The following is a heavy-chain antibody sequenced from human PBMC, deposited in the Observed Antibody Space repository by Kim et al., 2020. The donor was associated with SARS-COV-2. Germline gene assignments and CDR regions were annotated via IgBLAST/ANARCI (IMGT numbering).Heavy chain of an antibody. D-gene: IGHD3-10*01. Sequence: ASVKVSCKASGYAFTSYYMHWVRQAPGQGLEWMGIINPSGGSTSYAQKFQGRVTMTRDTSTSTVYMELSSLRSEDTAVYYCARGSPYYYGSGSHTLGFDYWGQGTLVTVSS. CDR2: INPSGGST. CDR3: ARGSPYYYGSGSHTLGFDY. J-gene: IGHJ4*02. V-gene: IGHV1-46*01. CDR1: GYAFTSYY.